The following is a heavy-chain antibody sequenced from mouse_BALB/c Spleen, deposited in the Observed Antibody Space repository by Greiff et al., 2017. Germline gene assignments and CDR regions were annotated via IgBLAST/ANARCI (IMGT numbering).Heavy chain of an antibody. CDR1: GFTFSSFG. J-gene: IGHJ3*01. CDR2: ISSGSSTI. CDR3: ARGDYYGSSPAWFAY. Sequence: EVKLVESGGGLVQPGGSRKLSCAASGFTFSSFGMHWVRQAPEKGLEWVAYISSGSSTIYYADTVKGRFTISRDNPKNTLFLQMTSLRSEDTAMYYCARGDYYGSSPAWFAYWGQGTLVTVSA. V-gene: IGHV5-17*02. D-gene: IGHD1-1*01.